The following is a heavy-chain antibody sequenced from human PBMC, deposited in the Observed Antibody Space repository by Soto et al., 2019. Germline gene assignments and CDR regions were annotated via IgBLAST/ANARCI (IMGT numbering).Heavy chain of an antibody. J-gene: IGHJ4*02. Sequence: QVQLQQWGAGLLKPSETLSLTCAVYGGSFSGYYWSWIRQPPGKGLEWIGEINHSGSTNYNPSLKSRVTISVDTSKNQFSLKLSSVTAADTAVYYCARVEQIINIVVVVAAPGYFDYWGQGTLVTVSS. V-gene: IGHV4-34*01. CDR1: GGSFSGYY. D-gene: IGHD2-15*01. CDR3: ARVEQIINIVVVVAAPGYFDY. CDR2: INHSGST.